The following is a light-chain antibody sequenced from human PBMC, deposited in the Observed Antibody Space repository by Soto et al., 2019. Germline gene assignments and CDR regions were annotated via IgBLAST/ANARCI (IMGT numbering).Light chain of an antibody. CDR3: SSYAGSNNVI. J-gene: IGLJ2*01. CDR2: EFR. V-gene: IGLV2-8*01. CDR1: ANNIGGYNF. Sequence: SALTQPPSASGSPGQSVTISCTGAANNIGGYNFVSWYQQHPGKAPKLIISEFRERPSGVPDRFSGSKSGNTASMTVSGLQAEDEADYYCSSYAGSNNVIFGGGTKVTVL.